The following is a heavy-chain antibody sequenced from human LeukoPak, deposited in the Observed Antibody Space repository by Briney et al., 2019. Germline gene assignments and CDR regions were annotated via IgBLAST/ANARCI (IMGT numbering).Heavy chain of an antibody. V-gene: IGHV1-2*06. CDR3: ASGRYSSSWYLYYFDY. Sequence: GASVKVSCKASGYTFTGYYMHWVRQAPGQGLEWMGRINPNSGGTNYAQKFRGRVTMTRDTSISTAYMELSRLRSDDTAVYYCASGRYSSSWYLYYFDYWGQGTLVTVSS. D-gene: IGHD6-13*01. CDR2: INPNSGGT. CDR1: GYTFTGYY. J-gene: IGHJ4*02.